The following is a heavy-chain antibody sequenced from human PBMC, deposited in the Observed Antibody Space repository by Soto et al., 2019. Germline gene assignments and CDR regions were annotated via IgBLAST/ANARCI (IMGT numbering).Heavy chain of an antibody. CDR2: IYYSGTA. Sequence: LEIMSLTCTVAGGSIIGSGFHWAWIRQPPGKGLEWIGSIYYSGTANYSPSLKSRLAIDVDTSKNQFSLKLSSVTAADTAVYYCARGIYDSSGYYTRVFDYWGPGTLVTVSS. D-gene: IGHD3-22*01. J-gene: IGHJ4*02. CDR1: GGSIIGSGFH. V-gene: IGHV4-39*07. CDR3: ARGIYDSSGYYTRVFDY.